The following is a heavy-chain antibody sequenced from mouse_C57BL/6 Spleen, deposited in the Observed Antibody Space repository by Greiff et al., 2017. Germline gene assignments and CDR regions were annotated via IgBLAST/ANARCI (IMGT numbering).Heavy chain of an antibody. CDR1: GFTFSDYG. CDR2: ISSGSSTI. V-gene: IGHV5-17*01. D-gene: IGHD2-5*01. Sequence: EVQRVESGGGLVKPGGSLKLSCAASGFTFSDYGMHWVRQAPEKGLEWVAYISSGSSTIYYADTVKGRFTISRDNAKNTLFLQMTSLRSEDTAMYYCARRRYSNYEEDWYFDVWGTGTTVTVSS. J-gene: IGHJ1*03. CDR3: ARRRYSNYEEDWYFDV.